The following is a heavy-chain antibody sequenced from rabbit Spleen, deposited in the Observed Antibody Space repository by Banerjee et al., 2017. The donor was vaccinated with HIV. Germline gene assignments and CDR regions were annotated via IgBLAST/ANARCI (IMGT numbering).Heavy chain of an antibody. D-gene: IGHD6-1*01. J-gene: IGHJ4*01. Sequence: QSLEESGGDLVKPGASLTLTCTASGFSFTYIDYLCWVRQPPGKGPVWIACVAAGVSFTSSNATRAKGRFSNSKTSSTTVTLQMTSLTAADTATYFCARGPTGNAYYLGLWGPGTLVTVS. CDR2: VAAGVSFTS. V-gene: IGHV1S40*01. CDR1: GFSFTYIDY. CDR3: ARGPTGNAYYLGL.